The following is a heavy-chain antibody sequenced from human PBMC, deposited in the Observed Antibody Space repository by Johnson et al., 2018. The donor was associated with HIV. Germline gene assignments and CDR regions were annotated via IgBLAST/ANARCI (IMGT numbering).Heavy chain of an antibody. CDR3: ARDVYAGAHEN. D-gene: IGHD5/OR15-5a*01. J-gene: IGHJ3*01. V-gene: IGHV3-53*01. CDR1: GFTVSSNY. CDR2: IYSGGST. Sequence: VQLVESGGGLIQPGGSLRLSCAASGFTVSSNYMSWVRQAPGKGLEWVSVIYSGGSTYYADSVKGRFTISRDNSKNTLYLQRNSLRAEETAVYYCARDVYAGAHENWGQGTRVTVSS.